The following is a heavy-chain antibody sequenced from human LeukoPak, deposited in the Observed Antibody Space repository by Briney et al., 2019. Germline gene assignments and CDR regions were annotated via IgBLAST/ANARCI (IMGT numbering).Heavy chain of an antibody. Sequence: SETLSLTCAVSGYSISIAYYWGWIRQPPGKGLEWIGRIFRGGSTSYNPSLMTRLTMSMDTSKNQFSLQLTSVTAADTAVYYCARYDSRGSGSTQLEYWGQGILVTISS. CDR1: GYSISIAYY. D-gene: IGHD3-3*01. CDR2: IFRGGST. J-gene: IGHJ4*02. CDR3: ARYDSRGSGSTQLEY. V-gene: IGHV4-38-2*01.